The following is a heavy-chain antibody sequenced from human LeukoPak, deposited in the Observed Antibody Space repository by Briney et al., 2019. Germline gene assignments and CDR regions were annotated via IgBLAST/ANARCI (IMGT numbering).Heavy chain of an antibody. D-gene: IGHD3-22*01. CDR2: IHQDGTEK. V-gene: IGHV3-7*03. CDR1: GFIFSSYW. CDR3: AKGRYYYDSSGYYDVGYFDY. J-gene: IGHJ4*02. Sequence: GGSLRLSCAASGFIFSSYWMSWVRQAPGKGLEWVANIHQDGTEKYYVDSVKGRFTISRDNSKNTLYLQMNSLRAEDTAVYYCAKGRYYYDSSGYYDVGYFDYWGQGTLVTVSS.